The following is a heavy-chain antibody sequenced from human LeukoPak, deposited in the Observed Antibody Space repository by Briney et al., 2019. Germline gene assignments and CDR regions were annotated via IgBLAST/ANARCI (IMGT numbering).Heavy chain of an antibody. V-gene: IGHV3-30*02. D-gene: IGHD1-7*01. Sequence: PGGSLRLSCAASGFTFSNYGIHWVRQALGKGLEWVAFIRSDGSNKYYADSVKGRFTISRDNSKNTLYLQMNSLRAEDTAVYYCARSSRELGGYAPWGLMPLFDYWGQGTLVTVSS. J-gene: IGHJ4*02. CDR1: GFTFSNYG. CDR3: ARSSRELGGYAPWGLMPLFDY. CDR2: IRSDGSNK.